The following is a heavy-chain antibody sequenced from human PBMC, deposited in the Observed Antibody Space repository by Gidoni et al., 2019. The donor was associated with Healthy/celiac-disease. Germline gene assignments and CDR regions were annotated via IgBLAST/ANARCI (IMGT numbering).Heavy chain of an antibody. Sequence: QVQLQQWGAGLLKPSETLSLTCAVYGGSFSGYYWSWIRQPPGKGLEWIGEINHSGSTNYNPSLKSRVTISVDTSKNQFSLKLSSVTAADTAVYYCARVDYDSSGYYSNLDYWGQGTLVTVSS. CDR1: GGSFSGYY. CDR3: ARVDYDSSGYYSNLDY. D-gene: IGHD3-22*01. V-gene: IGHV4-34*01. J-gene: IGHJ4*02. CDR2: INHSGST.